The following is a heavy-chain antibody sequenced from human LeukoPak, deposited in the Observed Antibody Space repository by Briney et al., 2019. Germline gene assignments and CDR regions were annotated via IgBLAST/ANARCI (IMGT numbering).Heavy chain of an antibody. CDR1: GFTFDNYD. Sequence: GGSLRLSCAAPGFTFDNYDMHWVRQAPGKGLEWVSGITWNSGGIGYADSVKGRFTISRDNAKNSLYLQMSSLRAEDTALYYCAKGYGDYYYYYGMDVWGLGTTVTVS. CDR2: ITWNSGGI. CDR3: AKGYGDYYYYYGMDV. J-gene: IGHJ6*02. V-gene: IGHV3-9*01. D-gene: IGHD4-17*01.